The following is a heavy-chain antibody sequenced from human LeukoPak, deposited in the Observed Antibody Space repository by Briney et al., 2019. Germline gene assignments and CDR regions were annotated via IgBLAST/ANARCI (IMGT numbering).Heavy chain of an antibody. CDR1: GFTFSDYW. CDR2: ITNDGIGA. D-gene: IGHD5-12*01. Sequence: GGSLRLSCTASGFTFSDYWMHWVRQAPGKGLVWVSRITNDGIGATYADSVKGRFTISRDNAKNTVYLQMNSLRAEDTAVYYCARDIATTPVYWGQGTLVTAPS. V-gene: IGHV3-74*01. CDR3: ARDIATTPVY. J-gene: IGHJ4*02.